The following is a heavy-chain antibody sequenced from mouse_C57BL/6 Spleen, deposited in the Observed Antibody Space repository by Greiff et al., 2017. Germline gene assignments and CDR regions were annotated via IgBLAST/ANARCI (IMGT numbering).Heavy chain of an antibody. J-gene: IGHJ2*01. CDR3: AKEGIYYYGSSFFDY. CDR1: GFSLTSYG. Sequence: VMLVESGPGLVQPSQSLSITCTVSGFSLTSYGVHWVRQSPGKGLEWLGVIWRGGSTDYNAAFMSRLSITKDNSKSQVFFKMNSLQADDTAIYYCAKEGIYYYGSSFFDYWGQGTTLTVSS. CDR2: IWRGGST. D-gene: IGHD1-1*01. V-gene: IGHV2-5*01.